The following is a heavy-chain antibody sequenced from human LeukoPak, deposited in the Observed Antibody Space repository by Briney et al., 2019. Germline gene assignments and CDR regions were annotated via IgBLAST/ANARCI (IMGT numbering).Heavy chain of an antibody. Sequence: GASVNVSCKASGGTFSSYAISWVRQAPGQGLEWMGGIIPIFGTANYAQKFQGRVTITADESTSTAYMELSSLRSEDTAVYYCARVAGSGSYYYYFDYWGQGTLVTVSS. V-gene: IGHV1-69*01. J-gene: IGHJ4*02. CDR3: ARVAGSGSYYYYFDY. CDR2: IIPIFGTA. CDR1: GGTFSSYA. D-gene: IGHD1-26*01.